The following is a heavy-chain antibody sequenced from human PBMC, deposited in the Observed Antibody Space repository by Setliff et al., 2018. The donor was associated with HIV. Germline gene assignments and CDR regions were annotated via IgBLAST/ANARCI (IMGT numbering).Heavy chain of an antibody. J-gene: IGHJ3*02. Sequence: GGSLRLSCAASGFTFSNYAMSWVRQAPGEGLEWVSVITNSGSDTYHADSVKGRFTISRDKSKNSLYLQMNSLRAEDTALYYCAREQNHYNFWSGHNYDAFDIWGQGTMVTVSS. CDR2: ITNSGSDT. D-gene: IGHD3-3*01. CDR3: AREQNHYNFWSGHNYDAFDI. CDR1: GFTFSNYA. V-gene: IGHV3-23*01.